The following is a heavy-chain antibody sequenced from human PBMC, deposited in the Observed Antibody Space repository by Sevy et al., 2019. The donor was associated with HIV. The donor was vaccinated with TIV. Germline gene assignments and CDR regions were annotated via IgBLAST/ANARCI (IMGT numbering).Heavy chain of an antibody. CDR2: ISYDGIST. V-gene: IGHV3-30-3*01. CDR1: GFTFTTYP. J-gene: IGHJ4*02. D-gene: IGHD3-10*01. Sequence: GGSLILSCSASGFTFTTYPMHWVRQAPGKGLEWVAVISYDGISTYYADSVKGRFTISRDNSRNTLYLQVNSLRAEDTAIYYCARGSRSLWFGETFDYWGQGTLVTVSS. CDR3: ARGSRSLWFGETFDY.